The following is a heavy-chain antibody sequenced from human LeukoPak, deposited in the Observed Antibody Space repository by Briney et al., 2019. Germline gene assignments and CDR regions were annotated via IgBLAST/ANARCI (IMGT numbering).Heavy chain of an antibody. J-gene: IGHJ6*02. CDR2: INPNSGGT. CDR3: AGITMVRGVTDYYYYYGMDV. V-gene: IGHV1-2*02. D-gene: IGHD3-10*01. Sequence: GASVKVSCKASGYTFTGYYMHWARQAPGQGLEWMGWINPNSGGTNYAQKFQGRVTMTRDTSISTAYMELSRLRSDDTAVYYCAGITMVRGVTDYYYYYGMDVWGQGTTVTVSS. CDR1: GYTFTGYY.